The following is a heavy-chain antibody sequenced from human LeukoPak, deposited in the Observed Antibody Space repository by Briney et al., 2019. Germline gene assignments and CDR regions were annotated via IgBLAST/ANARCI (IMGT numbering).Heavy chain of an antibody. CDR1: GFTFSDYY. CDR2: ISSSGSTI. D-gene: IGHD3-22*01. Sequence: GRSQRLPCAASGFTFSDYYMSWIRQAPGKGLEWVSYISSSGSTIYYADSVKGRCTISRDNAKNSLYLQMNSLGAEDTAVYYCARDWSITMIVVVRGDYWGQGTLVTVSS. CDR3: ARDWSITMIVVVRGDY. V-gene: IGHV3-11*04. J-gene: IGHJ4*02.